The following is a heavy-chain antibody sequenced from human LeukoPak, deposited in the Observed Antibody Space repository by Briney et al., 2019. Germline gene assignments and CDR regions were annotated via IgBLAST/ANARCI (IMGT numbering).Heavy chain of an antibody. CDR1: GFTFSIYA. Sequence: GGSLRLSCAASGFTFSIYAMSWVRQAPGKGLEWFSSISGSGGGDSTYYADSVKGRFTVSRDSSKNTLYLQMNRLRAEDTAVYYCAKEEWLGKMNFFDYWGQGTLVTVSS. J-gene: IGHJ4*02. D-gene: IGHD6-19*01. CDR3: AKEEWLGKMNFFDY. CDR2: ISGSGGGDST. V-gene: IGHV3-23*01.